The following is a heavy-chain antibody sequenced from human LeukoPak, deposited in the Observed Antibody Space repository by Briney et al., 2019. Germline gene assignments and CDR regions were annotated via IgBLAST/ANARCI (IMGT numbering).Heavy chain of an antibody. J-gene: IGHJ5*02. V-gene: IGHV1-69*13. CDR2: IIPIFGTA. D-gene: IGHD5-12*01. CDR1: GGTFSSYA. Sequence: SVEVSCKASGGTFSSYAISWVRQAPGQGLEWMGGIIPIFGTANYAQKFQGRVTITADESTSTAYMELSSLRSEDTAVYYCARDQGHSGYESWFDPWGQGTLVTVSS. CDR3: ARDQGHSGYESWFDP.